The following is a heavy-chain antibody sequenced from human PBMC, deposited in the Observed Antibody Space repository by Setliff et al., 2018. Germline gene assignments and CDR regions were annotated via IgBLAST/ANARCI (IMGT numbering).Heavy chain of an antibody. CDR1: GGAIGNNIYY. CDR2: IYFSGST. CDR3: ARRDSTGYYGYSFDF. J-gene: IGHJ4*02. Sequence: SETLSLTCTVSGGAIGNNIYYWGWIRRPPGKGLEWIGSIYFSGSTYYNPSLKSRVSMSVDSSKNQVSLKLTSVSAADTAVYYCARRDSTGYYGYSFDFWGQGTLVTVSS. V-gene: IGHV4-39*01. D-gene: IGHD3-22*01.